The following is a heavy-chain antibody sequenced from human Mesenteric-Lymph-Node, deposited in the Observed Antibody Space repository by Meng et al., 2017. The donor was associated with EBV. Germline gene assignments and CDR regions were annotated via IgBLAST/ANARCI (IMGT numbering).Heavy chain of an antibody. V-gene: IGHV2-5*02. CDR1: GFXXXTSGVG. CDR3: AHQAYYDFWSGYYPYDAFDI. CDR2: IYWDDDK. D-gene: IGHD3-3*01. Sequence: QITLKESGPTSXXXXXTXTLXXXXSGFXXXTSGVGVGWIRQPPGKALEWLALIYWDDDKRYSPSLKSRLTITKDTSTNHVVLTVTNMDPVDTATYYCAHQAYYDFWSGYYPYDAFDIWGQGTMVTVSS. J-gene: IGHJ3*02.